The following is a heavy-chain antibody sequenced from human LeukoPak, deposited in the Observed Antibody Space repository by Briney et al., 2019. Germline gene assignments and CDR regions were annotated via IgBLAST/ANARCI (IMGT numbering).Heavy chain of an antibody. J-gene: IGHJ4*02. V-gene: IGHV3-48*01. D-gene: IGHD5-24*01. Sequence: PGGSLRLSCAASGFTFSRNSMNWFRKAPGKGLEWVSYISSSGSTIYYADSVKGRFTISRDNSKNTVYLQMNSLRAEDTAVYYCEKDDGWLQYNYWGQGTLVTVSS. CDR2: ISSSGSTI. CDR3: EKDDGWLQYNY. CDR1: GFTFSRNS.